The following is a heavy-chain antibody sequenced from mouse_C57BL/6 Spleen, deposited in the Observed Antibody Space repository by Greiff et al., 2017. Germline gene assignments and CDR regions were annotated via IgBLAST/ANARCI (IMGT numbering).Heavy chain of an antibody. CDR1: GYTFTSYW. CDR3: ARRDYGSSYEYFDV. Sequence: QVQLQQPGAELVKPGASVKLSCKASGYTFTSYWMHWVKQRPGQGLEWIGMIHPNSGSTNYNEKFKSKAPLTVDHSSITAYMQLSSLTSEYSAVYYCARRDYGSSYEYFDVWGTGTTVTVSS. V-gene: IGHV1-64*01. D-gene: IGHD1-1*01. CDR2: IHPNSGST. J-gene: IGHJ1*03.